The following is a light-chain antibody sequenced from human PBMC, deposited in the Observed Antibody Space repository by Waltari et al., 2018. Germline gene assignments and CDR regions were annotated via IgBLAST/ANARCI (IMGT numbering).Light chain of an antibody. CDR2: DVS. Sequence: EIVLTQSPATLSLSPGERVTLSCRASQSVSSSLAWYQQKPGQAPRLLFHDVSNRATSIPARFSVSGSGTDFTLTISSLEAEDFAVYYCQQRSNWPPTFGQGTKVEIK. J-gene: IGKJ1*01. CDR1: QSVSSS. V-gene: IGKV3-11*01. CDR3: QQRSNWPPT.